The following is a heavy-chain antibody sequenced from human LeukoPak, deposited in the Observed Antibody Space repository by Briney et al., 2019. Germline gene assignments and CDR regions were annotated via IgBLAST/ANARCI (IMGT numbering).Heavy chain of an antibody. CDR2: IYPADSDT. D-gene: IGHD5-18*01. Sequence: GESLKISCRGSGYSFTTNWIGWVRQMPGKGLEWMGIIYPADSDTRYSPSFQGQVTISADRSISTAYLQWSSLKASGTAMYFCASLALKYSNAFDYWGPGTLVTVSS. J-gene: IGHJ4*02. CDR3: ASLALKYSNAFDY. V-gene: IGHV5-51*01. CDR1: GYSFTTNW.